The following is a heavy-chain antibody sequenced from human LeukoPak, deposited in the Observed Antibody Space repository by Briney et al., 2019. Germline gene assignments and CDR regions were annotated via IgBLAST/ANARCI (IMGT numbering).Heavy chain of an antibody. J-gene: IGHJ4*02. CDR1: GFTFSDYY. CDR3: AKSASSYCSSTSCLKYYSDY. CDR2: MDTGSGYT. Sequence: GGSLRLSCAASGFTFSDYYMSWIRQAPGKGLEWISYMDTGSGYTNYADSVKGRFTISRDNARNSLYLQMNSLRAEDTAVYYCAKSASSYCSSTSCLKYYSDYWGQGTLVTVSS. D-gene: IGHD2-2*01. V-gene: IGHV3-11*06.